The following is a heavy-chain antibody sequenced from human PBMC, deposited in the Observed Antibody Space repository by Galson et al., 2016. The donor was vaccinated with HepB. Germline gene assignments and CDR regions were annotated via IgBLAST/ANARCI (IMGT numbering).Heavy chain of an antibody. J-gene: IGHJ6*02. CDR3: ARDLRVRGCGSTSCYENYYYGMDV. CDR1: GYTFIDYG. CDR2: ISPYHHKA. V-gene: IGHV1-18*04. D-gene: IGHD2-2*01. Sequence: SVKVSCKASGYTFIDYGISWVRQAPGQGLEWMGRISPYHHKADYLQKLQGRVTLTTDTSTSTAYMELRSLRSDDTAVYYCARDLRVRGCGSTSCYENYYYGMDVWGQGTTVTVSS.